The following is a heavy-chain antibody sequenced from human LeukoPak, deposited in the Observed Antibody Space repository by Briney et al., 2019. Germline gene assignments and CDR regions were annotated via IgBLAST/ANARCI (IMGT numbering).Heavy chain of an antibody. CDR1: GYTFTDYY. Sequence: ASVKVSCKTSGYTFTDYYIHWVRQAPGQGLEWMGWINRKSGGTHFAQKFQGRVIMTRDTSVDTAYMELNSLRSDDTAVYYCASADLRYCSITNCLSFDYWGQGTLVTVSS. CDR3: ASADLRYCSITNCLSFDY. V-gene: IGHV1-2*02. J-gene: IGHJ4*02. D-gene: IGHD2-2*01. CDR2: INRKSGGT.